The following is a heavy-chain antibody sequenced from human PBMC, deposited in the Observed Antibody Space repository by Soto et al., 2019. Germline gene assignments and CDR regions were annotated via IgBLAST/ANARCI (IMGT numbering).Heavy chain of an antibody. Sequence: SETLSLTCTVSGGSISSYYWSWIRQPPGKGLEFIGYLYYTGSTNYNPSFKSRVTISLDTSKNQFSLKLSSVTAADTAVYYCARAGGFKDIVVVPAATNWFDPWGQGTLVTVSS. V-gene: IGHV4-59*01. J-gene: IGHJ5*02. CDR3: ARAGGFKDIVVVPAATNWFDP. CDR1: GGSISSYY. CDR2: LYYTGST. D-gene: IGHD2-2*01.